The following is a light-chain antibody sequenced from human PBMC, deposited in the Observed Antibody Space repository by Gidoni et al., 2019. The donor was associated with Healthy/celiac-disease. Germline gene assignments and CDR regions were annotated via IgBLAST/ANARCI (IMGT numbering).Light chain of an antibody. Sequence: EIVMTQSPATLPVSPGERATLSCRASQSVSSNLAWYQQKPGQAPRLLIYGASTRDTGIPARFSGSGSGKEFTLTISSLQSEDFAVYYCQQYNNWPRTFGQGTKVEIK. CDR3: QQYNNWPRT. CDR1: QSVSSN. V-gene: IGKV3-15*01. CDR2: GAS. J-gene: IGKJ1*01.